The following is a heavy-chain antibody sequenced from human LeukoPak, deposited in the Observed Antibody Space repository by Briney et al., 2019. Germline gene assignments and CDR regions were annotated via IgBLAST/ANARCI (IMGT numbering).Heavy chain of an antibody. J-gene: IGHJ4*02. V-gene: IGHV3-20*04. CDR1: GFSFNDYG. CDR3: AKDQGLWFGLVGV. D-gene: IGHD3-10*01. Sequence: GGSLRLSCAASGFSFNDYGMTWVRQAPGKGLEWVSGINWNGRSTNYADSVKGRFTISRDNSKNTLYLQMNSLRAEDTAVYYCAKDQGLWFGLVGVWGQGTLVTVSS. CDR2: INWNGRST.